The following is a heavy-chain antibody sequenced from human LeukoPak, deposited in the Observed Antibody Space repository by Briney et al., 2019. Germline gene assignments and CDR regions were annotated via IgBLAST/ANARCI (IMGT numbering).Heavy chain of an antibody. CDR1: GYTFTRYG. Sequence: ASVKVSCKASGYTFTRYGISWVRQAPGQGLEWMGWISAYNGNTNYAQKLQGRVTMTTDTSTSTADMELRSLRSDDTAVYYCARVRILSGYYVADYWGQGTLVTVPS. J-gene: IGHJ4*02. CDR2: ISAYNGNT. V-gene: IGHV1-18*01. CDR3: ARVRILSGYYVADY. D-gene: IGHD3-22*01.